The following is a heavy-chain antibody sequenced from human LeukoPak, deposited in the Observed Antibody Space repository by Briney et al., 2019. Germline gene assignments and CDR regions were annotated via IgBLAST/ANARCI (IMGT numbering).Heavy chain of an antibody. V-gene: IGHV4-39*02. CDR2: IYYSGSA. CDR3: ARDGYGDYVLDY. Sequence: PSETLSLTCTVSGGSISSCSYYWGWIRQPPGKGLEWIGSIYYSGSAYCNPSLKSRVTISVDTSKNQFSLKLSSVAAPDTAVYYCARDGYGDYVLDYWGQGTLVTVSS. CDR1: GGSISSCSYY. J-gene: IGHJ4*02. D-gene: IGHD4-17*01.